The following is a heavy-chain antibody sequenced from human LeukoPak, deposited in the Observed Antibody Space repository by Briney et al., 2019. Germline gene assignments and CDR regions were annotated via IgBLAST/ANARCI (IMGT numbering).Heavy chain of an antibody. CDR3: ARVPADY. J-gene: IGHJ4*02. V-gene: IGHV3-21*01. Sequence: GGSLRLSCAASGFTFSTYTMNWARQAPGKGLEWVSSISSSSSNTHYADSVKGRFTISRDNAKNSLYLQMNSLRPEDTAVYYCARVPADYWGQGTLVSVSS. CDR2: ISSSSSNT. CDR1: GFTFSTYT.